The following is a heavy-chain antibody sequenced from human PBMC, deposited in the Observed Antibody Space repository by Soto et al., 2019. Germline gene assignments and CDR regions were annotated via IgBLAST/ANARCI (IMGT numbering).Heavy chain of an antibody. D-gene: IGHD3-22*01. V-gene: IGHV1-18*01. J-gene: IGHJ4*02. Sequence: ASVKVSCKASGYTFTSYGISWARQAPGQGLEWMGWISAYNGNTNYAQKLQGRVTMTTDTSTSTAYMELRSLRSDDTAVYYCARDAYLYYYDSSGYYACDYWGQGTLVTVSS. CDR1: GYTFTSYG. CDR2: ISAYNGNT. CDR3: ARDAYLYYYDSSGYYACDY.